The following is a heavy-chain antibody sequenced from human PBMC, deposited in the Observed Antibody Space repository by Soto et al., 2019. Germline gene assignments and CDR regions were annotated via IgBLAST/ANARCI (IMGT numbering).Heavy chain of an antibody. CDR3: AHAFGGRSLY. D-gene: IGHD1-26*01. V-gene: IGHV2-5*01. CDR2: IYWYDAK. Sequence: QITLKESGPTLVKPTQTLTLTCTFSGFSLSTSRVGVGWIRQPPGKALEWLAVIYWYDAKTYRPSLKSRLTIPKDTYNNQVALTLTNMDPVDTATYYCAHAFGGRSLYWGPGTLVTVSS. CDR1: GFSLSTSRVG. J-gene: IGHJ4*02.